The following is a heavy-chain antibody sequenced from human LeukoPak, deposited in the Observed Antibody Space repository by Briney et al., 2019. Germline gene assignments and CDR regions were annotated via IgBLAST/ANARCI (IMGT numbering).Heavy chain of an antibody. Sequence: ASVKVSCKASGYTFTGYYMHWVRQAPGQGLEWMGWINPNSGGTNYAQKFQGRVTMTRDTSISTAYMELSRLRSDDTAVYYCARHRARSRAFDIWGQGTMVTVSS. CDR1: GYTFTGYY. V-gene: IGHV1-2*02. CDR3: ARHRARSRAFDI. CDR2: INPNSGGT. J-gene: IGHJ3*02.